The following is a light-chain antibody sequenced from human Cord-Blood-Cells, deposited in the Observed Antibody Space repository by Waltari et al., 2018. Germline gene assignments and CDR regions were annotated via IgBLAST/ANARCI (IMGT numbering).Light chain of an antibody. Sequence: QSALTQPASVSGSPGQSIPISCPGTSSDVGVYNYVSWYQQHPGKAPKLMFYDVSNRASGVSNPVSGAESGNTASLTISGLQAEDEADYYCSSYTSSSTVVFGGGTKLTVL. CDR1: SSDVGVYNY. V-gene: IGLV2-14*01. J-gene: IGLJ2*01. CDR3: SSYTSSSTVV. CDR2: DVS.